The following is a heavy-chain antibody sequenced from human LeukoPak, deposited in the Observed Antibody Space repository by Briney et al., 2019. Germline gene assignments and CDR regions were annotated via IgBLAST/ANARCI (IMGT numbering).Heavy chain of an antibody. D-gene: IGHD6-13*01. CDR2: FYYSGST. V-gene: IGHV4-59*01. CDR3: ARASIPVAGSRYYFDY. CDR1: GGSIRRYY. J-gene: IGHJ4*02. Sequence: SETLSLTCTVSGGSIRRYYWSWIRQPPGKGLECVGYFYYSGSTNYNHSLKSRVTISLDPSKNQFSLKLTSVADADTARYYCARASIPVAGSRYYFDYWGQGSLVTVSS.